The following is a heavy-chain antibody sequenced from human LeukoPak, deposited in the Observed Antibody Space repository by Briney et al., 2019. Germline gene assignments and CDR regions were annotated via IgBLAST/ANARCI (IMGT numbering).Heavy chain of an antibody. V-gene: IGHV1-2*02. D-gene: IGHD2-2*02. J-gene: IGHJ4*02. CDR2: INPNSGGT. CDR1: GYTFTGYY. Sequence: GASVKVSCKASGYTFTGYYMHWVRQAPGQGLEWMGWINPNSGGTNYAQKFQGRVTMTRDTSISTAYMELSSLRSEDTAVYYCARGPLLGYCISTSCYTWGGYDLNYWGQGTLVTVSS. CDR3: ARGPLLGYCISTSCYTWGGYDLNY.